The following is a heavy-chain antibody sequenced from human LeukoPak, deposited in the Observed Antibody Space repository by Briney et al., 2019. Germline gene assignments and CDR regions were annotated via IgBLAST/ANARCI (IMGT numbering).Heavy chain of an antibody. V-gene: IGHV4-39*01. Sequence: SETLSLTCTVSSGSISNGDYYWGWIRQPPGKGLEWIGSIYYSGSTYYNPSLKSRVTISVDTSKNQFSLKLNSVTATDTAVYYCGRHYGPWGQGTLVTVSS. J-gene: IGHJ4*02. CDR1: SGSISNGDYY. D-gene: IGHD3-10*01. CDR2: IYYSGST. CDR3: GRHYGP.